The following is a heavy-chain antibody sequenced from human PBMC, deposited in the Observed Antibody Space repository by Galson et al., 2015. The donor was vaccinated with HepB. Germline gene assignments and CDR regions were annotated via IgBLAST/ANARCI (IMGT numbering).Heavy chain of an antibody. Sequence: SVKVSCKASGYTFTSYAMHWVRQAPGQRLEWMGWINAGNGNTKYSQKFQGRVTITRDTSASTAYMELSSLRSEDTAVYYCARVYPVAGYYYYGMDVWGQGTTVTVSS. CDR2: INAGNGNT. D-gene: IGHD6-19*01. CDR3: ARVYPVAGYYYYGMDV. J-gene: IGHJ6*02. V-gene: IGHV1-3*01. CDR1: GYTFTSYA.